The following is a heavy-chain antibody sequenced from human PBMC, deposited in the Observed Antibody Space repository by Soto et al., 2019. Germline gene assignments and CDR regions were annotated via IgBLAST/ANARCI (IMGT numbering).Heavy chain of an antibody. D-gene: IGHD3-22*01. CDR1: GFTFSSYT. Sequence: EVQLVESGGGLVKPGGSLRLSCAGSGFTFSSYTMNWVRQAPGKGLEWVSSISSTSSSIYYAESLKGRFTISRDNARNSLYLQIHSLRAEDTAVYYCARDHSSRARMWYSGQGTLVTVPS. V-gene: IGHV3-21*01. CDR3: ARDHSSRARMWY. J-gene: IGHJ4*02. CDR2: ISSTSSSI.